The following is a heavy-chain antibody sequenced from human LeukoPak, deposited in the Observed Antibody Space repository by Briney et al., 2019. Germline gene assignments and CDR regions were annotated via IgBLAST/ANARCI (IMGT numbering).Heavy chain of an antibody. J-gene: IGHJ6*02. CDR3: ARDWVGDV. CDR2: ISSSSSTI. Sequence: RGGSLSLFCAASGFTFSSYSMMWVRPASGRGLEWVSYISSSSSTIYYADSVKGRFTISRDNAKNSLSLQMNSLRDEDTAVYYCARDWVGDVWGQGTTVTVSS. V-gene: IGHV3-48*02. D-gene: IGHD2-15*01. CDR1: GFTFSSYS.